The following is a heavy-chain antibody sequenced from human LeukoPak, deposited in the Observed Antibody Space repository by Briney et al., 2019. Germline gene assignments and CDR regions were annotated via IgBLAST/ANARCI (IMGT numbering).Heavy chain of an antibody. D-gene: IGHD6-13*01. CDR1: GSTFSSYA. J-gene: IGHJ4*02. CDR3: AKDVRAAADGEFDY. V-gene: IGHV3-23*01. CDR2: IGGSGACT. Sequence: GGSLRLSCAASGSTFSSYAMSWVRQAPGKGLEWVSVIGGSGACTYYADSVKGRFTISRDNSKHTLYLQMDSLRAEDTAVYYCAKDVRAAADGEFDYWGQGTLVIVSS.